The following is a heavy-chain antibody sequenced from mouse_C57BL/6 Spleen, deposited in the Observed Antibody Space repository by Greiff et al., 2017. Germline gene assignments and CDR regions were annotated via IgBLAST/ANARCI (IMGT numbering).Heavy chain of an antibody. CDR2: IDPSDSET. V-gene: IGHV1-52*01. CDR3: ARSEDYSNYFDY. Sequence: QVQLQQPGAELVRPGSSVKLSCKASGYTFTSYWMHWVKQRPIQGLEWIGNIDPSDSETHYNQKFKDKATLTVDKSSSTAYMQLSSLTSEDSAVYYCARSEDYSNYFDYWGQGTSLTVSS. D-gene: IGHD2-5*01. CDR1: GYTFTSYW. J-gene: IGHJ2*02.